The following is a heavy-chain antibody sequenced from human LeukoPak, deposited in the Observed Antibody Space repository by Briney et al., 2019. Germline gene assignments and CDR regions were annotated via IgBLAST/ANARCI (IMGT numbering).Heavy chain of an antibody. Sequence: EASVKVSCKVSGDTVTGFSIHGVRQAPGHGLEWMGGFDPEDGARIFAQKFQGRVTMTEDTSTDTAYMDLSSLRSEDTAVYYCATGYTYDYSLYWGQGTLVTVSS. CDR2: FDPEDGAR. CDR1: GDTVTGFS. V-gene: IGHV1-24*01. CDR3: ATGYTYDYSLY. J-gene: IGHJ4*02. D-gene: IGHD5-18*01.